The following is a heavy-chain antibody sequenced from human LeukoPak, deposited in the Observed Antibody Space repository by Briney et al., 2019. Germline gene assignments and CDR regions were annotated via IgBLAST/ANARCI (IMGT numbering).Heavy chain of an antibody. D-gene: IGHD3-10*02. CDR2: IRSKANSYAT. J-gene: IGHJ6*04. CDR1: ALTFSGSA. CDR3: AELGITMIGGV. V-gene: IGHV3-73*01. Sequence: PGRSLRLSCAASALTFSGSAMHWVRQASGKGLEWVGRIRSKANSYATAYAASVKGRFTISRDDSKNTAYLQMNSLRAEDTAAYYCAELGITMIGGVWGKVTTVSISS.